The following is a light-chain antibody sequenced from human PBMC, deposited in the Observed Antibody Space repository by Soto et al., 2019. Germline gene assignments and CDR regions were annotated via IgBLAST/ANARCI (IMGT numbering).Light chain of an antibody. CDR1: QDIRNN. Sequence: DIQMAQSPSSLSASVGDRVIITCRASQDIRNNLGWYQHKPGRAPKRLIYAASSLPSGVPSRFSGSGSGTRFTLITTSLQPEDFATYYCLQHVSYPRTFGQGTKVEIQ. CDR3: LQHVSYPRT. CDR2: AAS. V-gene: IGKV1-17*01. J-gene: IGKJ1*01.